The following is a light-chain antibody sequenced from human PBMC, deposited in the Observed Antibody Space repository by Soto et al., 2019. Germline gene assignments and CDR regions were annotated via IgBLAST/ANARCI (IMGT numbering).Light chain of an antibody. J-gene: IGLJ2*01. V-gene: IGLV2-14*01. CDR3: SSYSSSTTRV. Sequence: QSALTQPASVSGSPGQSITISCTGTSSDVGTYNFVSWYQQHPGKAPKLMIYDVNTRPSGVSNRFSGSKSGNTASLTISGLQAEDEADYYCSSYSSSTTRVFGGGTKLTVL. CDR1: SSDVGTYNF. CDR2: DVN.